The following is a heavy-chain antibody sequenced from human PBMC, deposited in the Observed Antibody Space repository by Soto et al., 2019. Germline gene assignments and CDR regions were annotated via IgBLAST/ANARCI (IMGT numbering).Heavy chain of an antibody. J-gene: IGHJ4*01. V-gene: IGHV1-69*01. CDR3: AIGLRPQYYHDTRGPEVY. Sequence: SVNVSCQASGGTFSSYALRWVRQAPGQGRGSTGGTIPISGTANYAQNFKDRVTNNADESTSTAYMELSRLRSADTAVYYGAIGLRPQYYHDTRGPEVYWG. D-gene: IGHD3-22*01. CDR2: TIPISGTA. CDR1: GGTFSSYA.